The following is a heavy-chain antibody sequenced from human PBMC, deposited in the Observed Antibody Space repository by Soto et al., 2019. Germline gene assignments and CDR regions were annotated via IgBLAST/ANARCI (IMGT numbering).Heavy chain of an antibody. J-gene: IGHJ4*01. CDR2: IYRTGST. D-gene: IGHD1-7*01. CDR3: PSRDLGTSVDY. Sequence: LALTCAASARSFTSNNWWTSVRHPPGKGLERSGEIYRTGSTNYNPSLKSRVTISLDKSEDQFFLEVTTVTAADPPVFYGPSRDLGTSVDYWGQGSLVTVSS. CDR1: ARSFTSNNW. V-gene: IGHV4-4*02.